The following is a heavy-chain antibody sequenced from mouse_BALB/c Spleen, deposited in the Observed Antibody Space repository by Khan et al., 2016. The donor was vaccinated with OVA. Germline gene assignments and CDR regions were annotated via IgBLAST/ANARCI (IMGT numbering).Heavy chain of an antibody. CDR3: ATLYGYPFPY. V-gene: IGHV14-3*02. CDR1: GFNIKDTY. CDR2: IDPSNGDT. J-gene: IGHJ3*01. Sequence: EVQLQQSGAELVRPGASVKLSCTASGFNIKDTYMHWVKQRPEQGLEWIGRIDPSNGDTKYDPKFQDKATIPTDTSSNKAYLQLSSLTSEDTAGYFCATLYGYPFPYWGQGTLVTVSS. D-gene: IGHD2-2*01.